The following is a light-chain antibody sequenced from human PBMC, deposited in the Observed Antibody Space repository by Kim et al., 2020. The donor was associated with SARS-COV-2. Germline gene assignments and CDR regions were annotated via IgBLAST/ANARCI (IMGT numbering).Light chain of an antibody. Sequence: QSALTQPGSVSGSPGQSITISCTGSSSDVGARDYVAWYQQHPNKAPQLVIYDVTKRPSGVSARFSGSKSGNTASLTISGLQPEDEADYYCCSYTTSDTCVFGGGTQLTVL. CDR3: CSYTTSDTCV. V-gene: IGLV2-14*01. CDR1: SSDVGARDY. CDR2: DVT. J-gene: IGLJ3*02.